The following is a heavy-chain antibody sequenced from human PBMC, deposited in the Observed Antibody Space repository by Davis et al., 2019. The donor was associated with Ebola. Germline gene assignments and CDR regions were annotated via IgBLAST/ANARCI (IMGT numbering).Heavy chain of an antibody. CDR2: INPSGGST. CDR1: GYTFTGYY. Sequence: ASVKVSCKASGYTFTGYYMHWVRQAPGQGLEWMGIINPSGGSTSYAQKFQGRVTMTRDTSTSTVYMELSSLRSEDTAVYYCATNGDGYDYVWGSYRFDYWGQGTLVTVSS. D-gene: IGHD3-16*02. J-gene: IGHJ4*02. V-gene: IGHV1-46*01. CDR3: ATNGDGYDYVWGSYRFDY.